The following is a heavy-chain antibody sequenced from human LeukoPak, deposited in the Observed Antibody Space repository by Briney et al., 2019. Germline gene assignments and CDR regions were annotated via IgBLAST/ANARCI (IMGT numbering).Heavy chain of an antibody. D-gene: IGHD3-22*01. CDR3: ARGAIVFTNSAGAFDI. CDR1: GGSIISSSYY. J-gene: IGHJ3*02. V-gene: IGHV4-30-2*01. CDR2: IYHSGNT. Sequence: PSETLSLTCTVSGGSIISSSYYWGWIRQPPGKGLEWIGYIYHSGNTYYNPSLKSRVTISKDRSKNQFSLKLSSVTAADTAVYYCARGAIVFTNSAGAFDIWGQGTMITVSS.